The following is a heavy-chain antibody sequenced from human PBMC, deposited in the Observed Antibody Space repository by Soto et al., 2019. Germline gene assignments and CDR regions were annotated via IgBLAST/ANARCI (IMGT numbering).Heavy chain of an antibody. CDR1: DDSFLGAVYY. J-gene: IGHJ4*02. V-gene: IGHV4-61*08. D-gene: IGHD6-19*01. CDR3: ARGSGYIDGWRTFDF. Sequence: KAAATLYLTRTGSDDSFLGAVYYWKWIRQPLGKGPAWIGYTYDNGDTKYNPALKSRVTMSVDTSKNQFSLRLSSVTAADTAVYFCARGSGYIDGWRTFDFWGRGILVTVSS. CDR2: TYDNGDT.